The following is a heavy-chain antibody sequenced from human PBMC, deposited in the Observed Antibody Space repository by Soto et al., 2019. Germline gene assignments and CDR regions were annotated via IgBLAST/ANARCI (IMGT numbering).Heavy chain of an antibody. CDR2: ISGSGGST. CDR1: GFTFSSYA. J-gene: IGHJ4*02. CDR3: AKDLKPLYYDFWSGYYLYDY. Sequence: GSLRLSCAASGFTFSSYAMSWVRQAPGKGLEWVSAISGSGGSTYYADSVKGRFTISRDNSENTLYLQMNSLRAEDTAVYYCAKDLKPLYYDFWSGYYLYDYWGQGTLVTVSS. D-gene: IGHD3-3*01. V-gene: IGHV3-23*01.